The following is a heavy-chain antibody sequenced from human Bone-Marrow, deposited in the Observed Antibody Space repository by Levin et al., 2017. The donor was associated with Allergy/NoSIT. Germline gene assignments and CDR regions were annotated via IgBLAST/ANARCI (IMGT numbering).Heavy chain of an antibody. CDR2: IAYDGSEK. Sequence: GGSLRLSCAASGFAFRSHGMHWVRQAPGKGLEWVAVIAYDGSEKYTADSVKGRFSISSDTSKNMLYMQMNSLGGEDTAVYYCAKTYGSTDDALDFWGPGTMVTVSP. J-gene: IGHJ3*01. V-gene: IGHV3-30*18. CDR1: GFAFRSHG. CDR3: AKTYGSTDDALDF. D-gene: IGHD3-10*01.